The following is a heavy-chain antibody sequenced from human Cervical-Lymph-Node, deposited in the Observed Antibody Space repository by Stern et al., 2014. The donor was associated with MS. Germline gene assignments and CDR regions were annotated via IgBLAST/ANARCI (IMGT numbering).Heavy chain of an antibody. V-gene: IGHV2-70*01. CDR2: IDWEDDK. J-gene: IGHJ4*02. CDR1: GFSLNTRGMC. Sequence: QVTLKESGPALVKPTQTLTLTCTFSGFSLNTRGMCVSWIRQPPGKALEWLALIDWEDDKYYSPSLKTRLTISKDTSKNQVVLTVANMDPVDTATYYCARIPVTGGNYFDKWGQGTLVIVSS. CDR3: ARIPVTGGNYFDK. D-gene: IGHD4-17*01.